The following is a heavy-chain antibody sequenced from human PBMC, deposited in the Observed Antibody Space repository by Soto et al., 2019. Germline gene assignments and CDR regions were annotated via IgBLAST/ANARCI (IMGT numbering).Heavy chain of an antibody. CDR2: IYYSGST. J-gene: IGHJ6*03. CDR3: ARGVIVVVPAATYYYYYYMDV. Sequence: SETLSLTCAVYGGSFSGYYWSWIRQPPGKGLEWIGYIYYSGSTNYNPSLKSRVTISVDTSRNQFSLKLSSVTAADTAVYYCARGVIVVVPAATYYYYYYMDVWGKGTTVTVSS. D-gene: IGHD2-2*01. V-gene: IGHV4-59*08. CDR1: GGSFSGYY.